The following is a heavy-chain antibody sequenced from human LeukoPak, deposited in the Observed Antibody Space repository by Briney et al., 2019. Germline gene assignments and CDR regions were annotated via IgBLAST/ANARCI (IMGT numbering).Heavy chain of an antibody. D-gene: IGHD2-15*01. CDR1: GFTFSSYS. Sequence: PGGSLRLSCAASGFTFSSYSMNWVREAPGKGLEWGSYISSSSSTIYYADSVKGRFTISRDNAKNSLYLQMNSLRAEDTAVYYCARDQNEADIVVVVAASHAFDIWGQGTMVTVSS. J-gene: IGHJ3*02. CDR3: ARDQNEADIVVVVAASHAFDI. CDR2: ISSSSSTI. V-gene: IGHV3-48*01.